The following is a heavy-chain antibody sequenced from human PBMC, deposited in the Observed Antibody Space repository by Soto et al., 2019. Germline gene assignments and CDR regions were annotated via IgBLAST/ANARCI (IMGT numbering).Heavy chain of an antibody. D-gene: IGHD3-3*01. CDR1: GGTFISYA. CDR3: ARARTIFGVALDY. CDR2: IIPIFGTA. V-gene: IGHV1-69*06. J-gene: IGHJ4*02. Sequence: SVKVSGKASGGTFISYAISWVRQSPGQGLEWMGGIIPIFGTANYAQKFQGRVTITADKSTSTAYMELSSLRSEDTAVYYCARARTIFGVALDYWGQGTLVTVSS.